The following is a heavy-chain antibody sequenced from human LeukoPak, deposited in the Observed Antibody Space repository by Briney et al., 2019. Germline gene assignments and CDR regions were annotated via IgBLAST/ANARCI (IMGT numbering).Heavy chain of an antibody. Sequence: ASVKVSCKASGYTFSDYYIHWVRQAPGQGPEWMGYINPNSDDTNFAQNFQGRVTMTKGTSISTAYMELTRLRSDDTAVYYCTTGSPPFGYWGQGTLVTVSS. V-gene: IGHV1-2*02. D-gene: IGHD1-26*01. J-gene: IGHJ4*02. CDR1: GYTFSDYY. CDR2: INPNSDDT. CDR3: TTGSPPFGY.